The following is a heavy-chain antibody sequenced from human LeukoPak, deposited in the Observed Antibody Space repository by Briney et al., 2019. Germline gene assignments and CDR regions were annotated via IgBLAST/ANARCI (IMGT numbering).Heavy chain of an antibody. J-gene: IGHJ4*02. CDR3: ARHSSLWLKDY. CDR1: GSSFTSYW. D-gene: IGHD2-21*01. CDR2: IYPGDSDT. V-gene: IGHV5-51*01. Sequence: GESLKISCKGSGSSFTSYWIGWVRQMPGKGLEWMGIIYPGDSDTGYSPSFQGQVTISADKSISTAYLQWSSLKASDTAMYYCARHSSLWLKDYWCQGTLVTVSS.